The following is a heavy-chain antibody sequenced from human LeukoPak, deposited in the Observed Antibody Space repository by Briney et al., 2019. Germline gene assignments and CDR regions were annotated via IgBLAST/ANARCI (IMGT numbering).Heavy chain of an antibody. CDR3: ATQTITLVVVISPFDY. D-gene: IGHD3-22*01. CDR1: GFTINTYS. V-gene: IGHV3-30*02. CDR2: IQDDGAKT. Sequence: PGGSLTLSCAASGFTINTYSMRWVRQAPGKGLEWVALIQDDGAKTNYADSVRGRFTISRDNSRSTVYLQMNSLKPDDTAVYYCATQTITLVVVISPFDYWGQGALVTVSS. J-gene: IGHJ4*02.